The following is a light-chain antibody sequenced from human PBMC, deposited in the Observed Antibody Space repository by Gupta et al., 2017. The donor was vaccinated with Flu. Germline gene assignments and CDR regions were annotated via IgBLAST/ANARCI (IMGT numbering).Light chain of an antibody. J-gene: IGKJ1*01. CDR1: QSVSSSY. Sequence: EIVLTQSPGTLSLSPGERATLSCRASQSVSSSYLAWYQQKPGQAPRLLIYGASSRATGIPDRFSGSGSGTDFTLTSSRLEPEDVAVYDGQKSRTFGQGTKVEIK. CDR3: QKSRT. V-gene: IGKV3-20*01. CDR2: GAS.